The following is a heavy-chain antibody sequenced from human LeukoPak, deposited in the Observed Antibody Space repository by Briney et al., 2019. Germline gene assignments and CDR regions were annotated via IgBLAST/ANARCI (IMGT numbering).Heavy chain of an antibody. CDR2: ITSSSSYI. CDR1: GFTFSNYN. J-gene: IGHJ6*03. D-gene: IGHD1-26*01. V-gene: IGHV3-21*01. CDR3: ARDPYSGSYGPYYYYYMDV. Sequence: GGSLRLSCAASGFTFSNYNMNWVRQAPGKGLEWVSSITSSSSYIYYADSVKGRFTISRDNAENSLYLQMNILRDEDTAVYYCARDPYSGSYGPYYYYYMDVWGKGTTVTISS.